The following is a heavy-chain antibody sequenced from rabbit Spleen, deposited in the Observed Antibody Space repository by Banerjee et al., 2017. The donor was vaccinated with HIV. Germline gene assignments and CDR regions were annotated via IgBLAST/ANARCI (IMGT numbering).Heavy chain of an antibody. CDR2: IYSGSSGDT. CDR1: GFSFSSRYY. D-gene: IGHD4-2*01. V-gene: IGHV1S45*01. Sequence: QEQLVESGGGLVQPGGSLTLTCTASGFSFSSRYYMCWVRQAPGKGLEWIACIYSGSSGDTYYASWAKGRITISKTSSTTVTLQMTSLTAADTATYFCARDYAGNGDGYGTFHLWGPGTLVTVS. J-gene: IGHJ4*01. CDR3: ARDYAGNGDGYGTFHL.